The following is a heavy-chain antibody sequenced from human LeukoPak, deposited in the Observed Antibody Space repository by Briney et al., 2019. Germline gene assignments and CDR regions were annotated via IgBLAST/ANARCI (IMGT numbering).Heavy chain of an antibody. D-gene: IGHD3-22*01. CDR1: GFSFGTYI. J-gene: IGHJ4*02. Sequence: GGSLRLSCAASGFSFGTYIMNWVRQAPGKGPEWVSSISSSSTYIYYADLVKGRFIISRDNAKNSLSLQMNSLRAEDTAVYYCARRDYYDNTIDYWGQGTLVTVSS. CDR3: ARRDYYDNTIDY. CDR2: ISSSSTYI. V-gene: IGHV3-21*01.